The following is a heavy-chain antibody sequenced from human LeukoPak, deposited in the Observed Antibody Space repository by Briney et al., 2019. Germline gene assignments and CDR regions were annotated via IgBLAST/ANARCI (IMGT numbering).Heavy chain of an antibody. D-gene: IGHD2-15*01. V-gene: IGHV3-7*03. CDR1: GFTFSSYW. CDR3: AKDILKGGGRPRDAFDI. Sequence: GGSLRLSCAASGFTFSSYWMSWVRQTPGKGLEWVAIILQDGSEKHYVASVKGRFTISRDNAKNSLYLQMNSLRAEDTALYYCAKDILKGGGRPRDAFDIWGQGTMVTVSS. J-gene: IGHJ3*02. CDR2: ILQDGSEK.